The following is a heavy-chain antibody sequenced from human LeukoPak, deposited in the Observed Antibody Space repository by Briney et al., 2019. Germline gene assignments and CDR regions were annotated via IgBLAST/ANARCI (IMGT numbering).Heavy chain of an antibody. J-gene: IGHJ4*02. CDR3: AKLADYIWGSYRYHYFDY. V-gene: IGHV3-23*01. D-gene: IGHD3-16*02. CDR2: ISGSGSST. Sequence: GGSLRLSCAASGFTFRSYAMTWVRQAPGKGLEWVSAISGSGSSTYYADSVKGRFTISRDNSKNTLYLQMNSLRAEDTAVYYCAKLADYIWGSYRYHYFDYWGQGTLVTVSS. CDR1: GFTFRSYA.